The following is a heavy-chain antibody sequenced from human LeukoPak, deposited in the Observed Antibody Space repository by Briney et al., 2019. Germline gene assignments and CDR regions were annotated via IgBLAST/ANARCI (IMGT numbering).Heavy chain of an antibody. CDR3: ARVAGVVPAAMANWFDP. CDR2: VIPIFGTA. D-gene: IGHD2-2*01. CDR1: GGTFSSYA. Sequence: SVKVSCKASGGTFSSYAISWVRQAPGQGLEWMGGVIPIFGTANYAQKFQGRVTITTDESTSTAYMELSSLRSEDTAVYYCARVAGVVPAAMANWFDPWGQGTLVTVSS. V-gene: IGHV1-69*05. J-gene: IGHJ5*02.